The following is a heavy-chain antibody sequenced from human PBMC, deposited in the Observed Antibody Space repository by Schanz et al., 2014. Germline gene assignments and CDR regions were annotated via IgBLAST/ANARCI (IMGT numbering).Heavy chain of an antibody. D-gene: IGHD3-10*01. CDR3: TRGSGSRSYGWYYDS. V-gene: IGHV3-74*02. CDR1: GFTFSSYW. J-gene: IGHJ4*02. CDR2: INSDGSSA. Sequence: EVQLVESGGGLVQRGGSLRLSCAASGFTFSSYWMHWVRQAPGKGLVWISRINSDGSSASYADSVKGRFTISRDNAKNTLYLQMNSVRAEDSAVYYCTRGSGSRSYGWYYDSWGQGTLVTVSS.